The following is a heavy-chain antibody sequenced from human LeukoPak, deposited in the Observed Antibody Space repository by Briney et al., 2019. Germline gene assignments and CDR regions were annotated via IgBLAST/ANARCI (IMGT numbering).Heavy chain of an antibody. CDR3: ARGGEDIVVVPAAMGYYYYYMDV. D-gene: IGHD2-2*01. Sequence: GGSLRLSCAASGFTLSSYSMNWVRQAPGKGLEWVSSISSSSRYIYYADSVKGRFTISRDNAKNSLYLQMNSLRAEDTAVYYCARGGEDIVVVPAAMGYYYYYMDVWGKGTTVTVSS. V-gene: IGHV3-21*01. CDR2: ISSSSRYI. CDR1: GFTLSSYS. J-gene: IGHJ6*03.